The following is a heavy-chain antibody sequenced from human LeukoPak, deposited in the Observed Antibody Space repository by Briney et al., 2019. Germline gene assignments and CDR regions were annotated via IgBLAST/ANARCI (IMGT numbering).Heavy chain of an antibody. V-gene: IGHV3-30-3*01. CDR3: AGDIGPSIVVVPAAIGY. Sequence: PGGPLRLSCAASGFTFSSYAMHWVRQAPGKGLEWVAVISYDGSNKYYADSVKGRFTISRDNSKNTLYLQMNSLRAEDMAVNYCAGDIGPSIVVVPAAIGYWGQGTLVTVSS. CDR2: ISYDGSNK. D-gene: IGHD2-2*01. J-gene: IGHJ4*02. CDR1: GFTFSSYA.